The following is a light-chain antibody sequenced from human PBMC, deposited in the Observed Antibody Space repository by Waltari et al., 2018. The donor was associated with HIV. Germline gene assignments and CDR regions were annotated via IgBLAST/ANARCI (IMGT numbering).Light chain of an antibody. CDR3: CSYAGSSIFWV. CDR1: STDVGRYNL. CDR2: GVN. V-gene: IGLV2-23*02. Sequence: QSAPTQPPPVSGSPGQPTTISCTATSTDVGRYNLVSWYQQHPGKAPKLMIYGVNTWPSGVSNRFSGSKSGNTASLTISGIQAEDEADYYCCSYAGSSIFWVFGGGTKLTVL. J-gene: IGLJ3*02.